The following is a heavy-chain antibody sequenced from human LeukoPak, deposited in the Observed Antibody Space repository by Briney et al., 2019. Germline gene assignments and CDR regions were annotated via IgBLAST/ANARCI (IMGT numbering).Heavy chain of an antibody. Sequence: ASVKVSCKASGYTSTGYYMHWVRQAPGQGLEWMGWINPNSGGTNYAQKFQGRVTMTRDTSISTAYMELSRLRSDDTAVYYCARVMSDITMTVRRWFDPWGQGTLVTVSS. V-gene: IGHV1-2*02. CDR3: ARVMSDITMTVRRWFDP. CDR1: GYTSTGYY. CDR2: INPNSGGT. J-gene: IGHJ5*02. D-gene: IGHD3-22*01.